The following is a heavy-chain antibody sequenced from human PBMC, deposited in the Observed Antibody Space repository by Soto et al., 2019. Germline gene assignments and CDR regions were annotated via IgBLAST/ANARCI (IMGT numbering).Heavy chain of an antibody. Sequence: GASVKVSCKASGGTFSSYAISWVRQAPGQGLEWMGGIIPIFGTANYAQKFQGRVTITADESTSTAYMELSSLRSEDTAVYYCARDPFDDFWSGFWYYYYGMDVCGQGTTVTVSS. J-gene: IGHJ6*02. CDR1: GGTFSSYA. CDR3: ARDPFDDFWSGFWYYYYGMDV. V-gene: IGHV1-69*13. D-gene: IGHD3-3*01. CDR2: IIPIFGTA.